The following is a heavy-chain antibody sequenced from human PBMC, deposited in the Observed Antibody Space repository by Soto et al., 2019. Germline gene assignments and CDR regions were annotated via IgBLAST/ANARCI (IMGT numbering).Heavy chain of an antibody. V-gene: IGHV1-18*04. CDR3: ARDPHEYCSSYFLDP. Sequence: QVQLVQSGGEVKKPGASVKVSCKASGYSFGIFGMNWVRQSPGLGLEWMGWISPYNGKTEIAEKVEGGGSMAMDTSTVTAYMEVRSLRSEDTAVYFCARDPHEYCSSYFLDPWGQGTLVTVSS. J-gene: IGHJ5*02. CDR1: GYSFGIFG. CDR2: ISPYNGKT. D-gene: IGHD2-15*01.